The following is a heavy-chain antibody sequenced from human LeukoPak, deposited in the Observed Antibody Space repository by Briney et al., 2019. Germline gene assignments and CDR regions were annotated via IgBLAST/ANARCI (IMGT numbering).Heavy chain of an antibody. CDR2: ISSSGVGR. CDR3: ERGAVAGLYYFDY. V-gene: IGHV3-48*03. J-gene: IGHJ4*02. CDR1: GFTFSSYE. Sequence: PGGSLRLSCAASGFTFSSYEMSWVRQAPGKGLEWVSPISSSGVGRYYADSVKGRFTISRDNAKNSLYLQMNSLRADDTGIYYCERGAVAGLYYFDYWGQGTLVTVSS. D-gene: IGHD6-19*01.